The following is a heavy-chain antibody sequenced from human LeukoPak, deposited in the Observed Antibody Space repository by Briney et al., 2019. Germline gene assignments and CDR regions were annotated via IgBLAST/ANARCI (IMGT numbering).Heavy chain of an antibody. CDR3: AGRQRWPFDY. CDR1: GGSISSYY. J-gene: IGHJ4*02. Sequence: SETLSLTCTVSGGSISSYYWSRIRQPPGKGLEWIGYIYYTGSTNYNPSLKSRVTISVDTSKNQFSLKLSSVTAADTAVYYCAGRQRWPFDYWGQGTLVTVSS. CDR2: IYYTGST. D-gene: IGHD4-23*01. V-gene: IGHV4-59*01.